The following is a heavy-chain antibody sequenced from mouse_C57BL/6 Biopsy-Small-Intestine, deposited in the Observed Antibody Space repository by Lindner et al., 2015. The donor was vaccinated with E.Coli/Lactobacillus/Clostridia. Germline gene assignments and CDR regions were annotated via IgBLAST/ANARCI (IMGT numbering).Heavy chain of an antibody. D-gene: IGHD1-3*01. CDR2: IISKFGTA. CDR1: GGTFSNYA. J-gene: IGHJ4*01. CDR3: ATPVKYFDFWSGYPPFDY. V-gene: IGHV1-81*01. Sequence: SVKVSCKASGGTFSNYAMSWVRQAPGQRLEWLGGIISKFGTANYAQKFQGRVTITADESTSTAYMELSSLRSEDTAVYYCATPVKYFDFWSGYPPFDYWGQGTPVTVSS.